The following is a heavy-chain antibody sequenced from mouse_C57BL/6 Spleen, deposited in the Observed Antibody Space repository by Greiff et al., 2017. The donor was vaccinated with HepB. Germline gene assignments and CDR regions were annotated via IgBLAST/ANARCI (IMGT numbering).Heavy chain of an antibody. CDR2: ISYDGSN. Sequence: EVQLQESGPGLVKPSQSLSLTCSVTGYSITSGYYWNWIRQFPGNKLEWMGYISYDGSNNYNPSLKNRISITRDTSKNQFFLKLNSVTTEDTATYYCATLWVREAMDYWGQGTSVTVSS. J-gene: IGHJ4*01. D-gene: IGHD2-14*01. CDR3: ATLWVREAMDY. CDR1: GYSITSGYY. V-gene: IGHV3-6*01.